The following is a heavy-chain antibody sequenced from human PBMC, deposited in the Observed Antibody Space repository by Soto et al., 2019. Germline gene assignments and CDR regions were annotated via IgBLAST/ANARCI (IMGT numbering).Heavy chain of an antibody. CDR2: INAYNGNT. V-gene: IGHV1-18*04. CDR1: GYSFTSHY. CDR3: AMVDVYVTPSPQDV. Sequence: ASVKVSCKAIGYSFTSHYMHWARQAPGQGLEWMGWINAYNGNTNYAQNLQGRLTLTTDTSTTTAYMELRSLRSNDTAIYYCAMVDVYVTPSPQDVWGQGTTVTVSS. J-gene: IGHJ6*02. D-gene: IGHD3-16*01.